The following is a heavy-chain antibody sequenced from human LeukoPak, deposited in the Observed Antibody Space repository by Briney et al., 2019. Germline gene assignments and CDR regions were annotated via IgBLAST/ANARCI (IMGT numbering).Heavy chain of an antibody. Sequence: GGSLRLSCAASGFTFSSYGMHWVRQAPGKGLEWVAVIWYDGSNKYYADSVKGRFTISRDNSKNTLYLQMNSLRAEDTAVYYCARGNLAAAGRIDYWGQGTLVTVSS. D-gene: IGHD6-13*01. CDR2: IWYDGSNK. J-gene: IGHJ4*02. CDR3: ARGNLAAAGRIDY. CDR1: GFTFSSYG. V-gene: IGHV3-33*01.